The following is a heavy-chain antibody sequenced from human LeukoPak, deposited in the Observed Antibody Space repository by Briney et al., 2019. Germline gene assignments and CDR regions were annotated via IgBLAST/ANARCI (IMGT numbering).Heavy chain of an antibody. CDR2: INSDGSWT. CDR3: VKRGGSNGWGAFDI. J-gene: IGHJ3*02. V-gene: IGHV3-74*01. D-gene: IGHD6-19*01. Sequence: GGSLRLSCAASGNYWMHWVRQAPGKGLVWVSHINSDGSWTSYADSVKGRFTISKDNAKNTVYLQMNNLRAEDTAVYYCVKRGGSNGWGAFDIWGQGTMVTVSS. CDR1: GNYW.